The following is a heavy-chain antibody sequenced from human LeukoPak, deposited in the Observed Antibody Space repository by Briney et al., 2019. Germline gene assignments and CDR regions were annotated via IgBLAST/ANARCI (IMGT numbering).Heavy chain of an antibody. V-gene: IGHV5-51*01. D-gene: IGHD1-26*01. CDR2: IYPNDSDT. CDR1: GYNFAYYW. Sequence: PGESLKISCEGSGYNFAYYWIGWVRQMPGKGLEWMGIIYPNDSDTRYSPSFQGQVTISADKSISTAYLQWSSLKATDTAMYYCARRGVVGSKVFDYWGQGTLVTVSS. CDR3: ARRGVVGSKVFDY. J-gene: IGHJ4*02.